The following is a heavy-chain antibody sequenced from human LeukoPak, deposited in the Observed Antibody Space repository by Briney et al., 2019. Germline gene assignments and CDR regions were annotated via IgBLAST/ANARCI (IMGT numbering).Heavy chain of an antibody. J-gene: IGHJ2*01. D-gene: IGHD6-13*01. V-gene: IGHV3-23*01. Sequence: PGGSLRPSCAASGFIFSTYAMSWVRQAPGKGLEWVSSISISGGSTYYADSVKGRFTTSRDNSKNTLLLQMKNLRAEDTAVYYCARDLEIVAAGWYFDLWGRGTLVTVSS. CDR1: GFIFSTYA. CDR3: ARDLEIVAAGWYFDL. CDR2: ISISGGST.